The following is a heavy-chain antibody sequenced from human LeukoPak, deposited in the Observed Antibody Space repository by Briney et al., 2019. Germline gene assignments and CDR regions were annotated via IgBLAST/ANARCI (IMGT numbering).Heavy chain of an antibody. J-gene: IGHJ5*02. CDR2: INHSGST. Sequence: SETLSLTCAVYGGSFSGYYWSWIRQPPGKGLEWIGEINHSGSTNYNPSLKSRVTISVDTSKNQFSLKPSSVTTADTAVYYCARGRLLRWFDPWGQGTLVTVSS. CDR3: ARGRLLRWFDP. V-gene: IGHV4-34*01. CDR1: GGSFSGYY. D-gene: IGHD2-15*01.